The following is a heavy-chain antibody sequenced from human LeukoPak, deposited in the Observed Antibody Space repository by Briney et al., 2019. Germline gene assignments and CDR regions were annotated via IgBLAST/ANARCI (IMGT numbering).Heavy chain of an antibody. V-gene: IGHV4-39*07. J-gene: IGHJ6*02. CDR1: GGFISSSSYY. CDR3: ARGSLLRFLGYYYYYYGMDV. CDR2: IYYSGST. D-gene: IGHD3-3*01. Sequence: PSETLSLTCTVSGGFISSSSYYWGWIRQPPGKGLEWIGNIYYSGSTNYNPSLKSRVTISVDTSKNQFSLKLSSVTAADTAVYYCARGSLLRFLGYYYYYYGMDVWGQGTTVTVSS.